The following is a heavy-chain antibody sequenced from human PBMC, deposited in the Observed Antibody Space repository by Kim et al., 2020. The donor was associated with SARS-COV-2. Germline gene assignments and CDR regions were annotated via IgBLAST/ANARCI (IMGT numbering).Heavy chain of an antibody. J-gene: IGHJ4*02. CDR2: ISSSSSTI. D-gene: IGHD3-3*02. CDR3: ARAPPPFLERPYYFDY. CDR1: GFTFSSYS. Sequence: GGSLRLSCAASGFTFSSYSMNWVRQAPGKGLEWVSYISSSSSTIYYADSVKGRFTISRDNAKNSLYLQMNSLRDEDTAVYYCARAPPPFLERPYYFDYWGQGTLVTVSS. V-gene: IGHV3-48*02.